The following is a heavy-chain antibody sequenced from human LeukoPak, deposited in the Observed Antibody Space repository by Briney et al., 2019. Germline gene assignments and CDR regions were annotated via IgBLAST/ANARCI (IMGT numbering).Heavy chain of an antibody. CDR3: ARGSNCGGDCYSSYFDY. V-gene: IGHV3-30*03. Sequence: GRSLRLSCAASGFTFSSYGMHWVRQAPGKGLEWVAVISYDGSNKYYADSVKGRFTISRDNSKNTLYLQMNSLGAEDTAVYYCARGSNCGGDCYSSYFDYWGQGTLVTVSS. CDR2: ISYDGSNK. D-gene: IGHD2-21*01. CDR1: GFTFSSYG. J-gene: IGHJ4*02.